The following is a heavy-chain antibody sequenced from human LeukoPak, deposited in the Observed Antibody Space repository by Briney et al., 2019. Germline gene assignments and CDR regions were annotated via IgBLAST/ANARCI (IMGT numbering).Heavy chain of an antibody. V-gene: IGHV3-74*01. CDR1: GFTFRSCW. CDR2: INGDGSAT. J-gene: IGHJ4*02. D-gene: IGHD2-15*01. CDR3: ARGGRYCSGDSCYFNF. Sequence: GGSLRLSCAASGFTFRSCWMHWVRQVPGKELVWVSRINGDGSATNYADSVRGRFTISRDNAKNSLYLQMNSLRAEDTAVYYCARGGRYCSGDSCYFNFWGQGTLVTVSS.